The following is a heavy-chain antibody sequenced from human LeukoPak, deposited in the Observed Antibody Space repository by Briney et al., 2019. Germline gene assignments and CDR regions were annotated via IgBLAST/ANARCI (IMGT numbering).Heavy chain of an antibody. J-gene: IGHJ4*02. CDR3: AKGARSSSGYTTD. CDR2: ITSSSRYI. CDR1: GFSFSSYA. V-gene: IGHV3-21*01. D-gene: IGHD3-22*01. Sequence: GGSLRLSCAASGFSFSSYAMNWVRQAPGKGLEWVSSITSSSRYIYYADSVKGRFTISRDNAKNSLYLQMDSLRAEDTAVYYCAKGARSSSGYTTDWGQGILVTVSS.